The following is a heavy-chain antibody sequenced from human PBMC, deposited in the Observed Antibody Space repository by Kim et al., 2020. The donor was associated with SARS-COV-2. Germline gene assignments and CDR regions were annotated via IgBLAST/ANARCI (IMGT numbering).Heavy chain of an antibody. D-gene: IGHD2-2*01. Sequence: SETLSLTCTVSGGSFSSSSYYWVWIRQPPGKGLDWIVSIYYSGSSYSNPYRKSLVTISVYTSQNHFSLKLSSVTAAATAVYYCAIHRLRTSNIVVVPLNLFDPWGQGPLVTVSS. J-gene: IGHJ5*02. CDR1: GGSFSSSSYY. V-gene: IGHV4-39*01. CDR3: AIHRLRTSNIVVVPLNLFDP. CDR2: IYYSGSS.